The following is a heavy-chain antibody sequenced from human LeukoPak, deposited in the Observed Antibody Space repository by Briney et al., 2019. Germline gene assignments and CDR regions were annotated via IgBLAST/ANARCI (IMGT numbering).Heavy chain of an antibody. V-gene: IGHV3-23*01. CDR3: AKAYWSFSNSHDY. D-gene: IGHD2-15*01. Sequence: SGGSLRLSCAASGFTFSSYAMSWVRQAPGKGLEWVSAISGSGGSTYYADSVKGRFTISRDNSKNTLYLQMNSLRAEDTAVYYCAKAYWSFSNSHDYWGQGTLVTVSS. CDR1: GFTFSSYA. CDR2: ISGSGGST. J-gene: IGHJ4*02.